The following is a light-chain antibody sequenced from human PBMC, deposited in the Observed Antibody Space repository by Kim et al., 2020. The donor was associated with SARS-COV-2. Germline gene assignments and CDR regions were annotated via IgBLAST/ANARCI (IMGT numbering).Light chain of an antibody. CDR2: VGTGGIVG. CDR3: GADHGSGSNFVWV. Sequence: CTLSSGYSNYKGDWYQQRPGKGPRFVLRVGTGGIVGSKGDGIPDLFSVLGSGLNRYLTIKNIQEEDESDYHCGADHGSGSNFVWVFGGGTQLTVL. J-gene: IGLJ3*02. CDR1: SGYSNYK. V-gene: IGLV9-49*01.